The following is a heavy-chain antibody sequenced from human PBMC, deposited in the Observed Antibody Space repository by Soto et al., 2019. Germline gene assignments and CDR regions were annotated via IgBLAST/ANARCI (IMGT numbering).Heavy chain of an antibody. CDR2: IYHSGST. V-gene: IGHV4-30-2*01. J-gene: IGHJ3*02. CDR1: GGSISSGGYS. D-gene: IGHD3-22*01. CDR3: ARFYRYYYDSSGYNRFDAFDI. Sequence: SETLSLTCAVSGGSISSGGYSWSWIRQPPGKGLEWIGYIYHSGSTYCNPSLKSRVTISVDRSKNQFSLKLSSVTAADTAVYYCARFYRYYYDSSGYNRFDAFDIWGQGTMVTVSS.